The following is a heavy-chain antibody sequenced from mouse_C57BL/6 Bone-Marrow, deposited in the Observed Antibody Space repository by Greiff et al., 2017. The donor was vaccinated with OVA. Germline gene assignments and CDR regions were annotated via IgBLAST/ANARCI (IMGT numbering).Heavy chain of an antibody. V-gene: IGHV1-82*01. CDR3: ARHEDRYYASYCDY. CDR1: GYAFSSSW. CDR2: IYPGGGDT. D-gene: IGHD2-3*01. J-gene: IGHJ2*01. Sequence: VQLQQSGPELVKPGASVKISCKASGYAFSSSWMNWVKQRPGKGLEWIGRIYPGGGDTKYHGKFKGKATLTADNSSSPAYMPLSSLTSEDSAVYFCARHEDRYYASYCDYWGRGTALTVSS.